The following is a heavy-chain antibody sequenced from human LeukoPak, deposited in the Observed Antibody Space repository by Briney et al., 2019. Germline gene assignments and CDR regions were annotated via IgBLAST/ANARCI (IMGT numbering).Heavy chain of an antibody. CDR1: GGTFSSYT. V-gene: IGHV1-69*02. J-gene: IGHJ5*02. D-gene: IGHD2-2*02. CDR3: ARLLGYCSSTSCYIGWLDP. CDR2: IIPILGIA. Sequence: GASVKVSCKASGGTFSSYTISWVRQAPGQGLEWMGRIIPILGIANYAQKFQGRVTITADKSTSTAYMELSSLRCEDTAVYYCARLLGYCSSTSCYIGWLDPWGQGTLVTVSS.